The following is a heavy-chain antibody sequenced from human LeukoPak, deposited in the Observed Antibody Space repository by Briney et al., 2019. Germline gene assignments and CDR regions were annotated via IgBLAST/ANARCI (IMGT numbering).Heavy chain of an antibody. CDR2: ISSNSSYI. D-gene: IGHD2-2*01. V-gene: IGHV3-21*01. J-gene: IGHJ4*02. CDR3: ARDSGYCSSTGCYVHYFDY. CDR1: GFTFGTYA. Sequence: GGSLRLSCAASGFTFGTYAMTWVRQAPGKGLEWVSSISSNSSYIYYADSVKGRFTVSRDNAKNSLYLQMNSLRAEDTAVYYCARDSGYCSSTGCYVHYFDYWGQGTLVTVSS.